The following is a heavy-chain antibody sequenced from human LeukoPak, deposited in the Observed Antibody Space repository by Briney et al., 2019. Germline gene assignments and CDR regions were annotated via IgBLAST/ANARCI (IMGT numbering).Heavy chain of an antibody. CDR3: VGGPARIRY. CDR1: GFTFSNAW. CDR2: INPTTDRDRT. D-gene: IGHD3-16*01. Sequence: GGSLRLSCVVSGFTFSNAWMSWVGQAPGKGVELVCRINPTTDRDRTDYAPPVEGRFTISRDDSKNTLSLQMNSLKTEDTAVYYCVGGPARIRYWGQGTLVTVSS. J-gene: IGHJ4*02. V-gene: IGHV3-15*01.